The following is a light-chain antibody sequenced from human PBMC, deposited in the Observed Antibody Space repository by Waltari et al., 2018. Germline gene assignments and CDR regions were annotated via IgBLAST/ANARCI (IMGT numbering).Light chain of an antibody. CDR1: SSDVGSYNH. J-gene: IGLJ3*02. CDR3: NSFTRDNTWV. CDR2: DVN. Sequence: QSALTQPASVSGSPGQSITISCSGTSSDVGSYNHVPWFQQHPDKAPKLIIYDVNRWPSGVSDRFSGSKSGNTASLTISGLQAEDEADYFCNSFTRDNTWVFGGGTKVTVL. V-gene: IGLV2-14*01.